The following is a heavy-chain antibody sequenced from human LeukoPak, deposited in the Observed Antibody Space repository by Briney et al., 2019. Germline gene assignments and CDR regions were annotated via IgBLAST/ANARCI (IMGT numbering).Heavy chain of an antibody. J-gene: IGHJ5*02. V-gene: IGHV4-38-2*02. CDR2: IYHSGST. D-gene: IGHD3-10*01. CDR3: ARERVRGVHWFDP. CDR1: GYSISSGYY. Sequence: SETLSLTCAVSGYSISSGYYWGWIRQPPGKGLEWIGSIYHSGSTYNNPSLKSRVTISVDTSKNQFSLKLSSVTAADTAVYCCARERVRGVHWFDPWGQGTLVTVSS.